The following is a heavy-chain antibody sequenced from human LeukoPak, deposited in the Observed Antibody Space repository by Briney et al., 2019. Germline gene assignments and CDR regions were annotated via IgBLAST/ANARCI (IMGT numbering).Heavy chain of an antibody. CDR2: IRYDGNRK. Sequence: PGGSLRLSCAASGFTFSSYGMHWVRQAPGKGLEWVTFIRYDGNRKYFADSVKGRFTISRDNSKNSLSLQMNSLRVEDMAIYYCARVRGYSGSGTFWYFDLWGRGTLVTVSS. J-gene: IGHJ2*01. CDR1: GFTFSSYG. CDR3: ARVRGYSGSGTFWYFDL. V-gene: IGHV3-30*02. D-gene: IGHD3-10*01.